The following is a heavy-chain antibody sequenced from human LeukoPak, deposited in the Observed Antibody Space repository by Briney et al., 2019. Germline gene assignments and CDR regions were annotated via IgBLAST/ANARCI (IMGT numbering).Heavy chain of an antibody. CDR2: TYSGGST. D-gene: IGHD6-13*01. CDR1: GFTVSSNY. J-gene: IGHJ1*01. CDR3: AAGHSSSWFQC. Sequence: GGSLRLSCAASGFTVSSNYMSWVRQAPGKGLEWVSVTYSGGSTDYADSVKGRFTISRDNSKNTLYLQMNSLRAEDTAVYYCAAGHSSSWFQCWGQGTLVTVSS. V-gene: IGHV3-53*01.